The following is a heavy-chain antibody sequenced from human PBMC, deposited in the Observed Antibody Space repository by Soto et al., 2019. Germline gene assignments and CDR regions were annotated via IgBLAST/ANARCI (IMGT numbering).Heavy chain of an antibody. J-gene: IGHJ6*02. D-gene: IGHD2-2*02. CDR2: INPNSGGT. CDR3: ARDPATDCSSTSCNTKLGMDV. V-gene: IGHV1-2*02. Sequence: ASVKVSCKASGYTFTGYYMHWVRQAPGQGLEWMGWINPNSGGTNYAQKFQGRVTMTRDTSISTAYMELSRLRSDDTGVYYCARDPATDCSSTSCNTKLGMDVCGQGTTFTVSS. CDR1: GYTFTGYY.